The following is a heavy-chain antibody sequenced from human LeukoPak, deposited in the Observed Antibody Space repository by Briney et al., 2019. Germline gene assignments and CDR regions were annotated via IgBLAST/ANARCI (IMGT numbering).Heavy chain of an antibody. Sequence: GGSLRLSCAASGFTFSDYYMSWVRQAPGKGLEWVSVIYSGGSTYYADSVKGRFTISRDNSKNTLYLQMNSLRAEDTAVYYCATPPTVTRNYWGQGTLVTVSS. J-gene: IGHJ4*02. D-gene: IGHD4-17*01. V-gene: IGHV3-53*01. CDR2: IYSGGST. CDR1: GFTFSDYY. CDR3: ATPPTVTRNY.